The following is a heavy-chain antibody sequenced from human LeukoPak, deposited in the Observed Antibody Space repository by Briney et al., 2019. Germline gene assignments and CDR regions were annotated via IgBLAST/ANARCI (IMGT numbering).Heavy chain of an antibody. CDR1: VGSLSSYY. J-gene: IGHJ4*02. D-gene: IGHD6-13*01. CDR2: IYYSGNT. V-gene: IGHV4-59*01. CDR3: ARDLGYKSSWSPFGD. Sequence: SETLSLTCTVSVGSLSSYYWSWIRQPPGRGREWVGYIYYSGNTDYNPSLKSRVTISVDTYKNQFSLRLSSLTAADTAVYYCARDLGYKSSWSPFGDWGQGTLVTVSS.